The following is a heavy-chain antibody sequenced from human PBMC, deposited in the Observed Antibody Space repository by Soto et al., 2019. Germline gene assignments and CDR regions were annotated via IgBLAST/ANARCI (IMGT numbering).Heavy chain of an antibody. D-gene: IGHD1-26*01. CDR3: ASGSQLYPSLFDP. CDR2: VYYSGSA. CDR1: GGSISSFY. Sequence: SETLSLTCTVSGGSISSFYWSWIRQPPGKGLEWIGYVYYSGSANYNPSLMSRVSISLDPSKKHSSLQLTSVAAADTAVYYCASGSQLYPSLFDPWGQGTLVTVSS. V-gene: IGHV4-59*01. J-gene: IGHJ5*02.